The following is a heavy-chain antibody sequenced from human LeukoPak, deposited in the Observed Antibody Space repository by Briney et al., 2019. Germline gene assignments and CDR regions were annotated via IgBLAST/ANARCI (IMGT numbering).Heavy chain of an antibody. J-gene: IGHJ4*02. CDR3: ARDILATSIAAPYY. CDR2: IYISGST. CDR1: GGSISSYY. D-gene: IGHD6-13*01. V-gene: IGHV4-4*07. Sequence: SETLSLTCTVSGGSISSYYWSWIRQPAGKGLEWIGRIYISGSTNYNPSLKSRVTMSVDTSKNQFSLKLSSVTAADTAVYYCARDILATSIAAPYYWGQGTLVTVSS.